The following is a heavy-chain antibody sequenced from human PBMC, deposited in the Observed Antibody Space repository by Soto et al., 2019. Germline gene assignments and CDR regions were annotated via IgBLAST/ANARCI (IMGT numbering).Heavy chain of an antibody. D-gene: IGHD6-6*01. J-gene: IGHJ3*02. CDR2: ISYDGSNK. CDR3: AKGAIAARGVGAFDI. CDR1: GFTFSSYG. Sequence: QVQLVESGGGVVQPGRSLRLSCAASGFTFSSYGMHWVRQAPGKGLEWVAVISYDGSNKYYADSVKGRFTISRDNSKNTLYLQMNSLRAEDTAVYYCAKGAIAARGVGAFDIWGQGTMVTVSS. V-gene: IGHV3-30*18.